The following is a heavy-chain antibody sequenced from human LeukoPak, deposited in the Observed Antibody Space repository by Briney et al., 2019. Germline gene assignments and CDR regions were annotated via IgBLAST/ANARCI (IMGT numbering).Heavy chain of an antibody. CDR2: IYYSGST. CDR3: AREAGAHYSGYDQNWFDP. CDR1: GGPISSSSYY. J-gene: IGHJ5*02. V-gene: IGHV4-39*07. Sequence: SETLSLTCTVSGGPISSSSYYWGWIRQPPGKGLEWIGSIYYSGSTYYNPSLKSRVTISVDTSKNQFSLKLSSVPAADTAVYYCAREAGAHYSGYDQNWFDPWGQGTLVTVSS. D-gene: IGHD5-12*01.